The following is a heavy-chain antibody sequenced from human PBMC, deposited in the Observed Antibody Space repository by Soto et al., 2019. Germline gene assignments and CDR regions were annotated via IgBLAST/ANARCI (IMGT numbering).Heavy chain of an antibody. CDR2: IYYSGST. CDR3: ARGGWSKDF. V-gene: IGHV4-59*01. J-gene: IGHJ4*02. CDR1: GGSISNYY. D-gene: IGHD6-19*01. Sequence: SETLSLTCTVSGGSISNYYWSWVRQPPGKGLEWIGYIYYSGSTNYNPSLKSRVTISVDTSKNQLSLKLTSVTAADTAMYFCARGGWSKDFWGQGTLVTVSS.